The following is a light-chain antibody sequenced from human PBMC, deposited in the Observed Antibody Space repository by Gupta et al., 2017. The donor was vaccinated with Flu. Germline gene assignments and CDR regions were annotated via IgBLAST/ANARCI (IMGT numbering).Light chain of an antibody. CDR1: SSNIGADFA. V-gene: IGLV1-40*01. J-gene: IGLJ1*01. Sequence: VTISCTGGSSNIGADFAVHWYQQLPATAPKLLIYANNNRPSGVPDRFSGSKSGTSASLAITGLRAEDEADYYCQSYDSSLGGYVFGTGTEVTVL. CDR2: ANN. CDR3: QSYDSSLGGYV.